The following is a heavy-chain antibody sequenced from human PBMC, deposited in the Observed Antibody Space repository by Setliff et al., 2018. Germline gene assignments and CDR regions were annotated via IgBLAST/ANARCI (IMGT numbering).Heavy chain of an antibody. CDR2: TSGSGDKT. D-gene: IGHD4-4*01. J-gene: IGHJ6*03. V-gene: IGHV3-23*01. CDR1: GFTFSTYA. CDR3: AKPTTVTTTHYYYYMDV. Sequence: GGSLRLSCAASGFTFSTYAMSWVRQAPGKGLECVSATSGSGDKTYYADSVKGRFTISRDNVKNSLYLQMSSLRAEDTAVYYCAKPTTVTTTHYYYYMDVWGKGTTVTVSS.